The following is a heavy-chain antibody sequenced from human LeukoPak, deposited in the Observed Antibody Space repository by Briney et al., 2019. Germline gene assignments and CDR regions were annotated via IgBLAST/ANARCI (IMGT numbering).Heavy chain of an antibody. J-gene: IGHJ4*02. CDR1: GYTFTGYY. CDR2: INPNSGGT. V-gene: IGHV1-2*02. D-gene: IGHD1-26*01. CDR3: ATDARTLVGATRAFDY. Sequence: GASVKVSCKASGYTFTGYYMHWVRQAPGQGLEWMGWINPNSGGTNYAQKFQGRVTMTRDTSISTAYMELSRLRSEDTAVYYCATDARTLVGATRAFDYWGQGTLVTVSS.